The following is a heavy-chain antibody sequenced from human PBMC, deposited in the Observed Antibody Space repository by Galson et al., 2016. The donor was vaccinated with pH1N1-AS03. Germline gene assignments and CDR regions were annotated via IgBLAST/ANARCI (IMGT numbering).Heavy chain of an antibody. V-gene: IGHV4-59*11. J-gene: IGHJ4*02. CDR3: ARYANYYDSNANLPAFDN. Sequence: QVQLPESGPGLVKPSETLSLSCPVSDGPISRHSWRWLPQPPGKRLEWIAFGSYRGRPPHTPPLESRVTMSLDTSKRQISLKLRSVTTADTAIYYCARYANYYDSNANLPAFDNWGQGTLVTVSS. CDR2: GSYRGRP. CDR1: DGPISRHS. D-gene: IGHD3-22*01.